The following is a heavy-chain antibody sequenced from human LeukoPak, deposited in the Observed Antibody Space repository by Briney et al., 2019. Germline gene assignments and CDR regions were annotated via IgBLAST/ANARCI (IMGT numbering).Heavy chain of an antibody. J-gene: IGHJ5*02. V-gene: IGHV3-74*01. CDR3: ARGKGATESRHYSWFDP. CDR1: GFTPSSYW. CDR2: INSDGSTT. D-gene: IGHD1-26*01. Sequence: PGGSLRLSCAASGFTPSSYWMHWVRQAPGKGLVWVSRINSDGSTTNYADSVKGRFTISRDNAKNMLYLQMNSLRAEDTALCYCARGKGATESRHYSWFDPWGQGTLVTISS.